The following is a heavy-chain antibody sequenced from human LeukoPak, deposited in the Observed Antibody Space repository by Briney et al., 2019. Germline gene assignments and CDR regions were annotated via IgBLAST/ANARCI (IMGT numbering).Heavy chain of an antibody. CDR1: GYTFTGYY. J-gene: IGHJ4*02. D-gene: IGHD3-22*01. V-gene: IGHV1-24*01. CDR2: FDPEDGET. Sequence: ASVKVSCKASGYTFTGYYMHWVRQAPGKGLEWMGGFDPEDGETIYAQKFQGRVTMTEDTSTDTAYMELSSLRSEDTAVYYCATEPMGSSGYYPSYWGQGTLVTVSS. CDR3: ATEPMGSSGYYPSY.